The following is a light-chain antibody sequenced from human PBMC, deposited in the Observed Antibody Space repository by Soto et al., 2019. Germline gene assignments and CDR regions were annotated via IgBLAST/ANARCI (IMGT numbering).Light chain of an antibody. V-gene: IGKV3-11*01. CDR1: QSVSSF. Sequence: EIVLTQSPATLSLSPGERATLSCRASQSVSSFLGGYQQKPGQPPRLVIYDTSNRATGIPARFSGSGSGTDFTLTISSLEPEDFAVYYCQQRYNRPTFGGGTKVEIK. J-gene: IGKJ4*01. CDR3: QQRYNRPT. CDR2: DTS.